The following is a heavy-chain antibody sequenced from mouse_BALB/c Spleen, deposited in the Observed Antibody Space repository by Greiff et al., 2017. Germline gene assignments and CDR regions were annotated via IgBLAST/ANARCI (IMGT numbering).Heavy chain of an antibody. D-gene: IGHD2-1*01. CDR3: ARSLYGNPFAY. CDR1: GFNIKDYY. V-gene: IGHV14-1*02. Sequence: EVQGVESGAELVRPGALVKLSCKASGFNIKDYYMHWVKQRPEQGLEWIGWIDPENGNTIYDPKFQGKASITADTSSNTAYLQLSSLTSEDTAVYYCARSLYGNPFAYWGQGTLVTVSA. J-gene: IGHJ3*01. CDR2: IDPENGNT.